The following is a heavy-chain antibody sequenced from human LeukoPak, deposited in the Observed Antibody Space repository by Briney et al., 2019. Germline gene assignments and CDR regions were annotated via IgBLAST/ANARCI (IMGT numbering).Heavy chain of an antibody. Sequence: PSETLSLTCTVSGGSISSYYWSWIRQPAGKGLEWIGRIYTSGSTNYNPSLKSRVTMSVDTSKNQFSLKLSSVTAADTAVYYCARDHGYYDSSVRFDPWGQGTLVTVSS. J-gene: IGHJ5*02. CDR2: IYTSGST. CDR1: GGSISSYY. CDR3: ARDHGYYDSSVRFDP. D-gene: IGHD3-22*01. V-gene: IGHV4-4*07.